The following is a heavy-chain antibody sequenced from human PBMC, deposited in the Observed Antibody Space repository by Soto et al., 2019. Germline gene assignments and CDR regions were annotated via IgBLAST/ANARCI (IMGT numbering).Heavy chain of an antibody. D-gene: IGHD6-6*01. V-gene: IGHV3-33*01. CDR3: ARDEEYSSSFDY. CDR2: IWYDGSNK. Sequence: VGSLRLSCAASGFTFSSYGMHWVRQAPGKGLEWVAVIWYDGSNKYYADSVKGRFTISRDNSKNTLYLQMNSLRAEDTAVYYCARDEEYSSSFDYWGQGTLVTVSS. J-gene: IGHJ4*02. CDR1: GFTFSSYG.